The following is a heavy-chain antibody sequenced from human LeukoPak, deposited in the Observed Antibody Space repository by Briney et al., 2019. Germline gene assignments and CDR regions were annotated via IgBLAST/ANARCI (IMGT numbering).Heavy chain of an antibody. CDR3: ASRSMVRGVLDY. D-gene: IGHD3-10*01. CDR1: GGSISSSSYY. CDR2: IYYSGST. Sequence: PSETLSLTCTVSGGSISSSSYYWGWIRQPPGKGLEWIGRIYYSGSTYYNPSLKSRVTISVDTSKNQFSLKLSSVTAADTAVYYCASRSMVRGVLDYWGQGTLVTVSS. V-gene: IGHV4-39*01. J-gene: IGHJ4*02.